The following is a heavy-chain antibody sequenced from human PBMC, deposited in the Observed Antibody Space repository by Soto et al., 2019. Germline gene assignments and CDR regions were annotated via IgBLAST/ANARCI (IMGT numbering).Heavy chain of an antibody. V-gene: IGHV4-4*02. CDR2: IYHSGST. Sequence: PSETLSLTCAVSDDSISSSNWWTWVRQPPGKGLEWIGYIYHSGSTYYNPSLKSRVTISVDRSKNQFSLKLSSVTAADTAVYYCARTIQLLRFDPWGQGTLVTVSS. D-gene: IGHD5-18*01. CDR3: ARTIQLLRFDP. J-gene: IGHJ5*02. CDR1: DDSISSSNW.